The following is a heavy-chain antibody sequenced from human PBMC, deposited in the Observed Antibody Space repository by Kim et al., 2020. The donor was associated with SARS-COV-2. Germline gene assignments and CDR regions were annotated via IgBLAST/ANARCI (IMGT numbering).Heavy chain of an antibody. J-gene: IGHJ4*02. V-gene: IGHV4-34*01. D-gene: IGHD5-12*01. CDR2: INHSGNT. CDR1: GGSFSGYY. Sequence: SETLSLTCAVYGGSFSGYYWSWIRQPPGKGLEWIGEINHSGNTNYNPSLKSRVTISVDTSKNQFSLKLSSVTAADTAVYYCARGVGGYDYPAPVADPFDYWGQGTLVTVSS. CDR3: ARGVGGYDYPAPVADPFDY.